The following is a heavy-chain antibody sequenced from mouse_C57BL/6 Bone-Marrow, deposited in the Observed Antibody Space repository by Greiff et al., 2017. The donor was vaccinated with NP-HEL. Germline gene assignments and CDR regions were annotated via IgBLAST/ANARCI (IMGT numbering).Heavy chain of an antibody. CDR2: IDPENGDT. J-gene: IGHJ2*01. CDR3: TTVILEGS. V-gene: IGHV14-4*01. D-gene: IGHD3-3*01. Sequence: VQLQQSGAELVRPGASVKLSCTASGFNIKDDYMHWVKQRPEQGLEWIGWIDPENGDTEYASKFQGKATITADTSSNTAYLQLSSLTSEDTAVYYCTTVILEGSWGQGTTLTVSS. CDR1: GFNIKDDY.